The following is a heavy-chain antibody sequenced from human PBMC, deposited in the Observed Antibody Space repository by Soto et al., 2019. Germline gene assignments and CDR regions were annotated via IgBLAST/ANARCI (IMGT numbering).Heavy chain of an antibody. CDR1: GGSISSGGYS. CDR3: AREFSSGYSYYFDY. Sequence: SETLSLTCAVSGGSISSGGYSWSWIRQPPGKGLEWIGYIYHSGSTYYNPSLKSRVTISVDRSKNQFSLKLSSVTAADTAVYYCAREFSSGYSYYFDYWGQGTLVTVSS. V-gene: IGHV4-30-2*01. D-gene: IGHD3-22*01. CDR2: IYHSGST. J-gene: IGHJ4*02.